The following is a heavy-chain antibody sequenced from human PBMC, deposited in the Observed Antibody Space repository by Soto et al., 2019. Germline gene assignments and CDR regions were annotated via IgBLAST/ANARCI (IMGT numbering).Heavy chain of an antibody. CDR2: VYHTGTT. J-gene: IGHJ5*01. Sequence: QVRLQESGPGLVKPSGTLSLTCDVSGDSISSINWWIWVRQPPGKGLQWIGEVYHTGTTNYNPSLKSRVTISVDKSQNHFSLNVTSGTAADTAVYYCARSSGVFALAVIETWGRGALVTVSS. CDR3: ARSSGVFALAVIET. D-gene: IGHD2-21*01. V-gene: IGHV4-4*02. CDR1: GDSISSINW.